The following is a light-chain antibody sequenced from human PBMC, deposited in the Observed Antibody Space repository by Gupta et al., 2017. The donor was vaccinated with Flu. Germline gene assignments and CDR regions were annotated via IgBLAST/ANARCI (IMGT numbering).Light chain of an antibody. Sequence: EIVMTQSPATLSVSPGERATLSCRASQSVSSSLAWYQQKPGQAPRLLIYGASTRATGIPARFSGSGSGTEFTLTISSLQSEDLAVYYCHQDNNWPPTFGQGTRLEIK. CDR1: QSVSSS. CDR2: GAS. CDR3: HQDNNWPPT. V-gene: IGKV3-15*01. J-gene: IGKJ5*01.